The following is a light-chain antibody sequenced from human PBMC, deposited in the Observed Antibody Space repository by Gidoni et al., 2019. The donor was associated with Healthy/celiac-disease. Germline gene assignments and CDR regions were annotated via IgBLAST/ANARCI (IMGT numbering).Light chain of an antibody. J-gene: IGKJ4*01. CDR1: QSISSW. V-gene: IGKV1-5*03. CDR3: QQYNSYPLT. CDR2: KAS. Sequence: DIHMTQSPSTLSASVGDRVRITCRARQSISSWLAWYQQKPGKAPKLLIYKASSLESGVPSRFSGSGSGTEFTLTISRLQPDEFATYYCQQYNSYPLTFGGGTKVEIK.